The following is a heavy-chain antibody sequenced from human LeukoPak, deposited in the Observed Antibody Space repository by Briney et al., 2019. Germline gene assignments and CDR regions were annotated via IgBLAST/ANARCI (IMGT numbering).Heavy chain of an antibody. CDR1: GGTFSSYA. CDR2: INPNSGGT. D-gene: IGHD2-15*01. V-gene: IGHV1-2*02. CDR3: ARSVGIVVVVAATRRWFDP. J-gene: IGHJ5*02. Sequence: ASVKVSCKASGGTFSSYAISWVRQAPGQGLEWMGWINPNSGGTNYAQKFQGRVTMTRDTSISTAYMELSRLRSDDTAVYYCARSVGIVVVVAATRRWFDPWGQGTLVTVSS.